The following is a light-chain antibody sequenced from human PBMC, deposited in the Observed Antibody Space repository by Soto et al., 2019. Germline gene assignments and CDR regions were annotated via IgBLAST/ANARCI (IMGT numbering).Light chain of an antibody. V-gene: IGKV3-15*01. Sequence: EIVMSQSPATLSVSPGERATLSCRASQSVSSNLAWYQQKPGQAPRLLIYGASTRATGIPARFSGSGSGTEFTLTISSLQSEGFAVYYCQQYNNWPPPITFGQGTRLEIK. J-gene: IGKJ5*01. CDR2: GAS. CDR3: QQYNNWPPPIT. CDR1: QSVSSN.